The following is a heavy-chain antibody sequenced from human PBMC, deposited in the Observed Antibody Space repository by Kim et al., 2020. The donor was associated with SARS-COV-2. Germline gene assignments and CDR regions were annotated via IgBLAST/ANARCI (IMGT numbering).Heavy chain of an antibody. Sequence: SETLSLTCSVSGDPISSYYWSWIRQPPGKGLEWIAYIYYSGNTNYNPSLKSRVTISIDTSKNQFSLTLSSVTPADTAVYYCARVPGPYNLYYYYGMDVWGQGTTVTVSS. CDR1: GDPISSYY. CDR3: ARVPGPYNLYYYYGMDV. CDR2: IYYSGNT. V-gene: IGHV4-59*01. D-gene: IGHD1-1*01. J-gene: IGHJ6*02.